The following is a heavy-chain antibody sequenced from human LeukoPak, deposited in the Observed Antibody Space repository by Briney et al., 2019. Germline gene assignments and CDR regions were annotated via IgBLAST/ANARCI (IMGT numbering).Heavy chain of an antibody. CDR2: MNPGNSNT. J-gene: IGHJ4*02. Sequence: GESLQISCKGSGFCSASYWIGWVRQMPGEGLEWMGIMNPGNSNTRYSPSFQGQVTFPADKSISTAYLQWSSLKASDTAMYYCARRRAATGREFDYWGQGTLVTVSS. V-gene: IGHV5-51*01. D-gene: IGHD6-13*01. CDR3: ARRRAATGREFDY. CDR1: GFCSASYW.